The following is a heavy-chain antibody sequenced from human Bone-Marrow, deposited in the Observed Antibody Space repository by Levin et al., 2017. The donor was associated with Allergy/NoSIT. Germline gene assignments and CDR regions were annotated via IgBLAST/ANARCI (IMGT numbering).Heavy chain of an antibody. J-gene: IGHJ6*02. V-gene: IGHV1-18*01. CDR2: VSAYSGNT. CDR1: GFTFTTYG. CDR3: ARGHFPYYYYGTDV. Sequence: ASVKVSCKASGFTFTTYGLTWVRQAPGRGLEWMGWVSAYSGNTNYALNLQDRVTMTTDTATNTAYMELSSLRSDDTAIYYCARGHFPYYYYGTDVWGQGTTVVVSS.